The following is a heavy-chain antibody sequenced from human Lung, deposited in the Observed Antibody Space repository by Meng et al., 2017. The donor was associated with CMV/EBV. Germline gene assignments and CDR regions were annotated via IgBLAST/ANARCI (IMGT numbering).Heavy chain of an antibody. CDR3: AREMVRAYSVDY. J-gene: IGHJ4*02. CDR2: IDFDGSRT. Sequence: SCAASGFSFSTYWMQWVRRAPGKGLEWVSRIDFDGSRTTYADAVKGRFTISRDNAKNTLYLQMNSLRVEDTAVYYCAREMVRAYSVDYWGQGTLVTGAS. CDR1: GFSFSTYW. D-gene: IGHD3-10*01. V-gene: IGHV3-74*01.